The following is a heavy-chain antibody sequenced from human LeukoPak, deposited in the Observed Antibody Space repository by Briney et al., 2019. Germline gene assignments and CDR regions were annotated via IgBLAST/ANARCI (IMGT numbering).Heavy chain of an antibody. CDR2: INPSGGRT. J-gene: IGHJ4*02. D-gene: IGHD3-10*01. V-gene: IGHV1-46*01. CDR1: GYTFTSYY. Sequence: ASVKVSCKASGYTFTSYYMHWVRQAPGQGVEWMGIINPSGGRTSYAQKLQGKVTMTRDTSTSTVYMEMSSLRSEDTAVYYCARGRGYYGSGSYLSFQNTGRVSSPHDYWGQGTLVTVSS. CDR3: ARGRGYYGSGSYLSFQNTGRVSSPHDY.